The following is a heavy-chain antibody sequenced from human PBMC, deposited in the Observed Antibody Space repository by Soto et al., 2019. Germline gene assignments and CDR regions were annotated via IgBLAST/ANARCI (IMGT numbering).Heavy chain of an antibody. J-gene: IGHJ4*02. Sequence: GASVKVSCKASGYTFTGYYIHWVRQAPGEGLEWMGWINPRSGGRDYAQRFQGRVTMTRDTSITTVYMELSSLRSDDTAVYYCARANSGDDDEFDYWGQGTLVTVSS. CDR3: ARANSGDDDEFDY. CDR1: GYTFTGYY. CDR2: INPRSGGR. V-gene: IGHV1-2*02. D-gene: IGHD5-12*01.